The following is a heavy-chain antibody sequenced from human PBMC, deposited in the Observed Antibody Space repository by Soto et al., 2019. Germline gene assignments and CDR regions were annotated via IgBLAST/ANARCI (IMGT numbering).Heavy chain of an antibody. D-gene: IGHD3-3*01. V-gene: IGHV1-18*01. CDR3: ARITIFGVVTAYYFDY. J-gene: IGHJ4*02. CDR1: GYTFTSYG. CDR2: ISAYNGNT. Sequence: QVQLVQSGAEVKKPGASVKVSCKASGYTFTSYGISWVRQAPGQGLEWMGWISAYNGNTNYAQKLQGRVTMTTDTTTNTAYMELKSLRTDDTAVYYCARITIFGVVTAYYFDYWGQGTLVTVSS.